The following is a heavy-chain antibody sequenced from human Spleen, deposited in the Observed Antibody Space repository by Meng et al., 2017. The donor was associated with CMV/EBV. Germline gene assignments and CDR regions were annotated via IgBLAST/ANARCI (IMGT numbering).Heavy chain of an antibody. V-gene: IGHV3-74*01. J-gene: IGHJ5*02. D-gene: IGHD2/OR15-2a*01. CDR1: GFTFSTYW. CDR3: ARVSTTFDP. CDR2: ISGDGIST. Sequence: LSCADSGFTFSTYWMHWVRQAPGKGLVWVSHISGDGISTSYADSVKGRFTLSRDNAKNTLYLQMNSLRAEDTAVYYCARVSTTFDPWGQGTLVTVSS.